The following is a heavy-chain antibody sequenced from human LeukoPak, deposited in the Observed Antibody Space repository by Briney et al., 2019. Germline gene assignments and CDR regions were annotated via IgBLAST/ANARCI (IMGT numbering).Heavy chain of an antibody. J-gene: IGHJ4*02. V-gene: IGHV3-30*03. CDR2: ISYDGSNK. CDR3: ARDPAKFWSGHDY. Sequence: GGSLRLSCAASGFTFSSFAMNWVRQAPGKGLEWVAVISYDGSNKYYADSVKGRFTISRDNSKNTLYVQMNSLRAEDTAVYYCARDPAKFWSGHDYWGQGTLVTVSS. CDR1: GFTFSSFA. D-gene: IGHD3-3*01.